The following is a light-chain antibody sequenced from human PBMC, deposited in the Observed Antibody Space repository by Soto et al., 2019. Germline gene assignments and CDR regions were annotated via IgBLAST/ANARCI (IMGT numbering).Light chain of an antibody. CDR3: QQSYTTPRT. CDR2: GAS. J-gene: IGKJ2*01. V-gene: IGKV1-39*01. CDR1: LRISSD. Sequence: DIPMTQSPSSLSASVGDRVTITCRASLRISSDLNWFQQKPGKAPKVLIFGASSLQSGVPSSFSGSGSGTEFTLTISSLQREDSATYYCQQSYTTPRTFGQGTKLEIK.